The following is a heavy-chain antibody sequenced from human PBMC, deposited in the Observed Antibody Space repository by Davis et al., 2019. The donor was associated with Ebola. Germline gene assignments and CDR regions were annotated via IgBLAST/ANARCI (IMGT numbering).Heavy chain of an antibody. CDR1: GGSISSGGYS. D-gene: IGHD3-22*01. CDR3: ARLGITMIVVVIYAFDI. Sequence: SETLSLTCAVSGGSISSGGYSWSWIRQPPGKGLEWIGYMYYSGSTYYNPSIKSRVTMSGDTSRNQFSLELSSVTAADTAVYYCARLGITMIVVVIYAFDIWGQGTMVTVSS. V-gene: IGHV4-30-4*07. CDR2: MYYSGST. J-gene: IGHJ3*02.